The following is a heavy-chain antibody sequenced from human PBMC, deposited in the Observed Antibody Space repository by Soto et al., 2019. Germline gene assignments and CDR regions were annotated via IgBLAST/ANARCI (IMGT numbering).Heavy chain of an antibody. CDR3: ASHLPPTILGVAVYYYYGMDV. V-gene: IGHV1-69*01. CDR1: GGTFSSYA. D-gene: IGHD3-3*01. Sequence: QVQLVQSGAEVKKPGSSVKVSCKASGGTFSSYAISWVRQAPGQGLEWMGGIIPIFGTANYAQKFQGRVTITADESTSTAYMELSSLRSEDTAVYYCASHLPPTILGVAVYYYYGMDVWGQGTTVTVSS. J-gene: IGHJ6*02. CDR2: IIPIFGTA.